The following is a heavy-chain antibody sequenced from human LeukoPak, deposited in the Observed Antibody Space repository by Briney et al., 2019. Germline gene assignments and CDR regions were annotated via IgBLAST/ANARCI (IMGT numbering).Heavy chain of an antibody. CDR2: ISSSGFTI. CDR3: ARVLYGDYSPFDS. J-gene: IGHJ4*02. Sequence: GGSLRLSCAASGFAFSDYYMSWIRQSPGKGLEWVSYISSSGFTIFYSDSVMGRFTISKDNARNSLYLQMNSLRAEDTAVYYCARVLYGDYSPFDSWGQGTLVTVSS. V-gene: IGHV3-11*01. CDR1: GFAFSDYY. D-gene: IGHD4-17*01.